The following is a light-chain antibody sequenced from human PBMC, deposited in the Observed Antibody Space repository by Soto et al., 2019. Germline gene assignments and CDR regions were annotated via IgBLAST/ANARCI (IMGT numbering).Light chain of an antibody. CDR2: GAS. V-gene: IGKV3-20*01. J-gene: IGKJ1*01. CDR1: QSVSSNY. CDR3: QQYGSSPRT. Sequence: VLTQSPGTLSLTPGERATLSCRASQSVSSNYLAWYQQERGQAPRVXIYGASNRATGIPDRFSGSGSGTEFTLTISRLEPEDFGVYYCQQYGSSPRTFGQGTKVDIK.